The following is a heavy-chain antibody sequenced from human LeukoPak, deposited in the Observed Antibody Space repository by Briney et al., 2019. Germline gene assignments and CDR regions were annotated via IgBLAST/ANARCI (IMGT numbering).Heavy chain of an antibody. J-gene: IGHJ6*02. CDR2: ISWNSGSI. D-gene: IGHD3-9*01. CDR3: AKDIGFDWFSLRGMDV. CDR1: GFTFDDYA. Sequence: PGRSLRLSCAASGFTFDDYAMHWVRQAPGKGLEWVSGISWNSGSIGYADSVKGRFTISRDNAKNSLYLQMNSLRAEDTALYYCAKDIGFDWFSLRGMDVWGQGTTVTVSS. V-gene: IGHV3-9*01.